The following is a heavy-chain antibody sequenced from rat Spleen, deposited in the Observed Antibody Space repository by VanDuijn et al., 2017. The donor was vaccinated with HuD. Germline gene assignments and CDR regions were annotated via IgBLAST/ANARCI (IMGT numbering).Heavy chain of an antibody. D-gene: IGHD4-3*01. CDR2: IIYDGSST. V-gene: IGHV5-29*01. CDR3: ARTAYNSGYDWFAY. CDR1: GFTFSDYA. Sequence: EVQLVESGGGLVQPGRSLKLSCAASGFTFSDYAMAWVRQAPKKGLEWVATIIYDGSSTYYRDSVKGRFTISRDNAKSTLYLQMDSLRSEDTATYYCARTAYNSGYDWFAYWGQGTLVTVSS. J-gene: IGHJ3*01.